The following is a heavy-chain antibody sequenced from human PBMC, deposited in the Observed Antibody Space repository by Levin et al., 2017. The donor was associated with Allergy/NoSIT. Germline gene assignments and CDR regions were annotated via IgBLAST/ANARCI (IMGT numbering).Heavy chain of an antibody. D-gene: IGHD5-18*01. CDR1: GFTFSSYW. CDR2: IKEDGSEK. CDR3: AREYRQLPLTD. V-gene: IGHV3-7*01. J-gene: IGHJ4*02. Sequence: GESLKISCAASGFTFSSYWMSWVRQAPGKGLEWVANIKEDGSEKYYVDSVKGRFTISRDNAKNSLYLQMNSLRAEDTAVYYCAREYRQLPLTDWGQGTLVTVSS.